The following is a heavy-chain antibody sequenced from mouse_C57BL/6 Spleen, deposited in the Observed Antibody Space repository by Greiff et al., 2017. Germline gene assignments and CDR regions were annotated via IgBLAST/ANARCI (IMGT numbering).Heavy chain of an antibody. CDR2: ISSGSSTI. Sequence: EVKVVESGGGLVKPGGSLKLSCAASGFAFSDYGMHWVRQAPEKGLEWVAYISSGSSTIYYADTVKGRFTISRDNAKNTLFLQMTSLRSEDTAMYYCAIFYEGNAYWGQGTLVTVSA. CDR1: GFAFSDYG. CDR3: AIFYEGNAY. V-gene: IGHV5-17*01. D-gene: IGHD2-4*01. J-gene: IGHJ3*01.